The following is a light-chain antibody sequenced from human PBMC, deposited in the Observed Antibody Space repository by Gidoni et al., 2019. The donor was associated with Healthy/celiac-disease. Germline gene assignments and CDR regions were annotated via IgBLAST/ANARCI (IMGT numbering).Light chain of an antibody. CDR1: PGVLYSSNNKNY. V-gene: IGKV4-1*01. Sequence: DIVMTQSPDSLAVSLGERATINCKSSPGVLYSSNNKNYLAWYQQKPGQPPTLLIYWASTRESGVPDRFSGSGSGTDFTLTISSLQAEDVAVYYCQQYYSTPFTFGPGTKVDIK. J-gene: IGKJ3*01. CDR3: QQYYSTPFT. CDR2: WAS.